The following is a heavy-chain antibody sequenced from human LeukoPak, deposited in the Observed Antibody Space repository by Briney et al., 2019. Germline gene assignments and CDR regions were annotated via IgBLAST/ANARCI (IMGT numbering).Heavy chain of an antibody. CDR3: AREKHPPDYYCYMDV. J-gene: IGHJ6*03. CDR2: INPNSGGT. V-gene: IGHV1-2*02. Sequence: GASVKVSCKASGYTFTGYYMHWVRQAPGQGLEWMGWINPNSGGTNYAQKFQGRVTMTRDTSISTAYMELSRLRSDDTAVYYCAREKHPPDYYCYMDVWGKGTTVTVSS. D-gene: IGHD2-2*01. CDR1: GYTFTGYY.